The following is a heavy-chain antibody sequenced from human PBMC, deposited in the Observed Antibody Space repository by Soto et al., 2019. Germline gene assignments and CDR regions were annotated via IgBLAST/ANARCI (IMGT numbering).Heavy chain of an antibody. CDR3: ARVRYSSRSWFDS. CDR2: THHSGNT. Sequence: PSETLSLTCAVSGGSVSSSQWWTWVRQPPGKGLEWIAETHHSGNTNYNPSLKSRVTISVDTSKNQFSLKLNSVTAADTALYYCARVRYSSRSWFDSWGQGTLVTVSS. D-gene: IGHD6-19*01. V-gene: IGHV4-4*02. CDR1: GGSVSSSQW. J-gene: IGHJ5*01.